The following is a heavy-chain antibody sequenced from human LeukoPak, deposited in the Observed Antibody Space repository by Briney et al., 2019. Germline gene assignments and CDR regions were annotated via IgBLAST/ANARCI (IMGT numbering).Heavy chain of an antibody. J-gene: IGHJ4*02. V-gene: IGHV3-30*02. Sequence: GGSLRLSCEASGFIFSTHGMHWVRQAPGKGLEWVAFIRNDGTEKTYADFVQGRFTISRDNSKNTLYLQMNSLRAEDTAVYYCARGSLWLDYWGQGTLVTVSS. CDR3: ARGSLWLDY. D-gene: IGHD5-18*01. CDR1: GFIFSTHG. CDR2: IRNDGTEK.